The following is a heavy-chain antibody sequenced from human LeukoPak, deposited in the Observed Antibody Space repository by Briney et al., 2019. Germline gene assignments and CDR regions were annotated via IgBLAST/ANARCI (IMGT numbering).Heavy chain of an antibody. D-gene: IGHD2-15*01. CDR2: ISSSSSYI. CDR1: GFTFSSYS. Sequence: PGGSLRLSCAASGFTFSSYSMNWVRQAPGKGLEWVSSISSSSSYIYYADSVKGRFTISRDNAKNSLYLQMNSLSAEDTAVYYCARGLPYCSGGSCALDIWGQGTMVTVSS. V-gene: IGHV3-21*04. J-gene: IGHJ3*02. CDR3: ARGLPYCSGGSCALDI.